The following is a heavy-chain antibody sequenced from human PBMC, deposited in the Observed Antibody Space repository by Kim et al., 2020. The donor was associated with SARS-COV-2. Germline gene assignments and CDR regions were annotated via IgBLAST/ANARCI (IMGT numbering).Heavy chain of an antibody. CDR1: GYSISSGYY. V-gene: IGHV4-38-2*02. CDR3: ARGFDDYVWGSYRYNGSF. CDR2: IYHSGST. J-gene: IGHJ4*02. D-gene: IGHD3-16*02. Sequence: SETLSLTCTVSGYSISSGYYWGWIRQPPGKGLEWIGSIYHSGSTYYNPSLKSRVTISVDTSKNQFSLKLSSVTAADTAVYYCARGFDDYVWGSYRYNGSFWGQRTLVSVSS.